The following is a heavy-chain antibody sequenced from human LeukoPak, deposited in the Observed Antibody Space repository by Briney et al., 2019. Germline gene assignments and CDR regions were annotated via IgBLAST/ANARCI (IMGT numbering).Heavy chain of an antibody. D-gene: IGHD3-3*01. CDR3: ARAGRYNYDFWSGYYTTFDY. J-gene: IGHJ4*02. Sequence: SETLSLTCAVYGGSFSGYYWSWIRQSPGKGLEWIGEINHSGSTNYNPSLKSRVTISVDTSKNQFSLKLSSVTAADTAVYYCARAGRYNYDFWSGYYTTFDYWGQGTLVTVSS. CDR2: INHSGST. CDR1: GGSFSGYY. V-gene: IGHV4-34*01.